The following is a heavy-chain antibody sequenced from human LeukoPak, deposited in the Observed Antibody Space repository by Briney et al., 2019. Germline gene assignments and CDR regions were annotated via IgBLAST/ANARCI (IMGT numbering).Heavy chain of an antibody. CDR1: GGSISSSSYY. CDR3: ARGPVSSTPDAFDI. CDR2: IYYSGST. D-gene: IGHD2-2*01. J-gene: IGHJ3*02. Sequence: SETLSLTCTVSGGSISSSSYYWGWIRQPPGKGLEWIGSIYYSGSTYYNPSLKSRVTISVDTSKNQFSLKLSSVTAADTAVYYCARGPVSSTPDAFDIRGQGTMVTVSS. V-gene: IGHV4-39*07.